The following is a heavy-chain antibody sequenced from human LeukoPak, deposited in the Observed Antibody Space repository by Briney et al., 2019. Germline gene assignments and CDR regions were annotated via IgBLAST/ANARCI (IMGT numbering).Heavy chain of an antibody. CDR3: ARDRSNSDY. CDR1: GYTFRNNG. J-gene: IGHJ4*02. D-gene: IGHD1-26*01. V-gene: IGHV1-18*01. Sequence: ASVKVSCKASGYTFRNNGISWVRQAPGQGLEWMGWIRVDSGHTNYEQKFQGRVPMTRDTFTRTVYMELRSLTSDDTAVYYCARDRSNSDYWGQGTLVTVSS. CDR2: IRVDSGHT.